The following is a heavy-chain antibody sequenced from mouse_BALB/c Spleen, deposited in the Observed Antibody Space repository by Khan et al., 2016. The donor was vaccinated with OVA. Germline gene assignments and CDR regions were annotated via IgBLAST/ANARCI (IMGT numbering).Heavy chain of an antibody. Sequence: QVQLKQSGAELVRPGVSVKISCKGSGYTFTDFTMHWVKQSLAKSLEWIGVINTYYGDATYNQKFKGKATMTVDKSSSTVYMELARLTSEDSAIXYCGRGGGGTRFAYWGQGTLVTVSA. CDR2: INTYYGDA. CDR3: GRGGGGTRFAY. D-gene: IGHD1-3*01. CDR1: GYTFTDFT. V-gene: IGHV1S137*01. J-gene: IGHJ3*01.